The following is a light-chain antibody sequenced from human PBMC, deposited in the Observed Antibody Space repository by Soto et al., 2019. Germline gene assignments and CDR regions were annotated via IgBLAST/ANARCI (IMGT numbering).Light chain of an antibody. J-gene: IGKJ2*01. Sequence: DIQMTQSPSSLSASVGDRVTITCRASQSISSYLNWYQQKPGKATKLLIYAASSLQSGVPSRFSGSGSGTDFTLTISSLQPEDFATYYCQQSYSTPYNFGQGTKVDIK. CDR1: QSISSY. CDR3: QQSYSTPYN. CDR2: AAS. V-gene: IGKV1-39*01.